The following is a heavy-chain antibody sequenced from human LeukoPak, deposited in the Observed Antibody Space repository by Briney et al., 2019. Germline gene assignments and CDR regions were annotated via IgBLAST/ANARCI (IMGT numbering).Heavy chain of an antibody. CDR3: ARRRYNWNAIDY. CDR2: VWYDGSNK. J-gene: IGHJ4*02. V-gene: IGHV3-33*01. CDR1: GFTFSSYG. Sequence: GGSLRLSCAASGFTFSSYGMHWVRQAPGKGLEWVAVVWYDGSNKYYADSVKGRFTISRDNSKNTLYLQMNSLRAEDTAVYYCARRRYNWNAIDYWGQGTLVTVSS. D-gene: IGHD1-20*01.